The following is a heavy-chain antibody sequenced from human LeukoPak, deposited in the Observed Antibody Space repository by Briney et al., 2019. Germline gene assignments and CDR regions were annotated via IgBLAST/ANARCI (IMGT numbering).Heavy chain of an antibody. V-gene: IGHV4-38-2*02. J-gene: IGHJ5*02. CDR2: IYHSVST. CDR3: ARQVNWFDP. Sequence: SETLSLTCTVSGYSISSGYYWGWIRQPPGKGLEWIGSIYHSVSTYYNPSLKSRVTISIDTSKNQFSLKLSSVTAADTAVYYCARQVNWFDPWGQGTLVTVSS. CDR1: GYSISSGYY.